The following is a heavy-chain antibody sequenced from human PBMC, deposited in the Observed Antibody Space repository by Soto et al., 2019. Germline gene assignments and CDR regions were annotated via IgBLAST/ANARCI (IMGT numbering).Heavy chain of an antibody. Sequence: QVQLVESGGGVVQPGRSLRLSCAASGFTFSTYAMHWVRQAPGKGLEWVAVIWYDGSNEYYADSVKGRFSISRDNSKNTMYLQMDSLRADDTAVYYCARARVRGVSYFDYWGQGTLVTVSS. CDR1: GFTFSTYA. V-gene: IGHV3-33*01. CDR2: IWYDGSNE. CDR3: ARARVRGVSYFDY. D-gene: IGHD3-10*01. J-gene: IGHJ4*02.